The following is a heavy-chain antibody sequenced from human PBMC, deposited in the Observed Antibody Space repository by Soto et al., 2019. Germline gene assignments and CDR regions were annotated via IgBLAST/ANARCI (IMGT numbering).Heavy chain of an antibody. CDR2: INHSGST. Sequence: NPSETLSLTCAVYGGSFSGYYWSWIRQPPGKGLEWIGEINHSGSTNYNPSLKSRVTISVDTSKNQFSLKLSSVTAADTAVYYCARGAGWFGESRAFDIWGQGTMVT. V-gene: IGHV4-34*01. D-gene: IGHD3-10*01. CDR1: GGSFSGYY. CDR3: ARGAGWFGESRAFDI. J-gene: IGHJ3*02.